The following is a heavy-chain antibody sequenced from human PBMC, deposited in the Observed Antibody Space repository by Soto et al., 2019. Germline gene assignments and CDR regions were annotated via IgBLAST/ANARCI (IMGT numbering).Heavy chain of an antibody. D-gene: IGHD3-22*01. V-gene: IGHV3-21*01. Sequence: LRLSCAASGFTFSSYSMNWVRQAPGKGLEWVSSISSSSSYIYYADSVKGRFTISRDNAKNSLYLQMNSLRAEDTAVYYCARDKNYDSSSYYRWGQGTLVTVSS. J-gene: IGHJ4*02. CDR3: ARDKNYDSSSYYR. CDR1: GFTFSSYS. CDR2: ISSSSSYI.